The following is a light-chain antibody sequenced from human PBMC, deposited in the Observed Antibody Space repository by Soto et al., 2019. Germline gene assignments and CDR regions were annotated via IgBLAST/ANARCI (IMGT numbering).Light chain of an antibody. CDR3: SSYASGGSYV. J-gene: IGLJ1*01. CDR1: SSDVGGYNA. V-gene: IGLV2-14*03. Sequence: QSALTQPASVSGSPGQSITISCSGSSSDVGGYNAVSWYQQHPGKVPKLVIYGVSDRPSGISSRFSASKSGNTASLTISGLQAEDEADYYCSSYASGGSYVFGTGTK. CDR2: GVS.